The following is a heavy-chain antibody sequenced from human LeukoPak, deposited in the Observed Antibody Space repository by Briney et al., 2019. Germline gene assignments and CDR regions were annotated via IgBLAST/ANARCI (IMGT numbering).Heavy chain of an antibody. J-gene: IGHJ6*03. Sequence: GGSLRLSCAASGFTFSSYSMNWVRQAPGEGLEWVSSIVSTSSLMSYSDSVKGRFTISRDNAKNSVYLQMNSLRAEDTAVYYCARDFRDTSLITYPYFMDVWGKGTTVTISS. V-gene: IGHV3-21*01. CDR1: GFTFSSYS. CDR3: ARDFRDTSLITYPYFMDV. D-gene: IGHD3-16*01. CDR2: IVSTSSLM.